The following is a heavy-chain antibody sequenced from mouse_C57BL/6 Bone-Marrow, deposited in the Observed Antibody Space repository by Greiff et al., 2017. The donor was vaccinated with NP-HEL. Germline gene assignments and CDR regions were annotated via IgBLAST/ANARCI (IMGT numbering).Heavy chain of an antibody. CDR2: IYPSDSDT. CDR3: AISGSGGFAY. J-gene: IGHJ3*01. D-gene: IGHD3-1*01. CDR1: GYTFTSYW. Sequence: VKLQQPGAELVKPGASVKVSCKASGYTFTSYWMHWVKQRPGQGLEWIGRIYPSDSDTNYNKKFKGKATLTVDKSSSQAYMQLISLTSEDSAVYYGAISGSGGFAYWGQGTLVTVSA. V-gene: IGHV1-74*01.